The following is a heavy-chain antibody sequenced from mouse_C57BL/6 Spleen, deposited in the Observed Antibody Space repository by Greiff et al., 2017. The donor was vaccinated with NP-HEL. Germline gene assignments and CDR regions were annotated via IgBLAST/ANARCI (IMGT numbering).Heavy chain of an antibody. J-gene: IGHJ2*01. V-gene: IGHV1-82*01. D-gene: IGHD3-3*01. CDR2: IYPGAGDT. CDR1: GYAFSSSW. CDR3: ARLGY. Sequence: QVQLKESGPELVKPGASVKISCKASGYAFSSSWMNWVKQRPGKGLEWIGRIYPGAGDTNYNGKFKGKATLTADKSSSTAYMQLSSLTSEDSAVYFCARLGYWGQGTTLTVSS.